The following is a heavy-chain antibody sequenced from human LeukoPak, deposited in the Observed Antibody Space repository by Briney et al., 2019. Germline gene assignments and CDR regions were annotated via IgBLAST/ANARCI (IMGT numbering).Heavy chain of an antibody. V-gene: IGHV3-9*03. Sequence: PGRSLRLSXAASGFNFDDYAIQWARQAPGKGLEWGSGIIWNSGSIEYAASVKGRFTTSRDNAKNSLYLQMHSLRPEDMALYYCAKDIGPGPFDSGDYFDYWGQGTLVTVSS. CDR2: IIWNSGSI. CDR3: AKDIGPGPFDSGDYFDY. CDR1: GFNFDDYA. D-gene: IGHD3-10*01. J-gene: IGHJ4*02.